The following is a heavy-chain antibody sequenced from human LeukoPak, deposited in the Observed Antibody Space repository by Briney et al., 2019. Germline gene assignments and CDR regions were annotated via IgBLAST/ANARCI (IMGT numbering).Heavy chain of an antibody. Sequence: ASVKVSCKASGYTFTSYYMHWVRQAPGQGLEWMGIINPSGGSTSYAQKFQGRVTMTRDTSTSTVYMELSSLRSEDTAVYYCARSDSLDIVVVVAATHWYFDLWGRGTLVTVSS. D-gene: IGHD2-15*01. V-gene: IGHV1-46*01. CDR1: GYTFTSYY. CDR3: ARSDSLDIVVVVAATHWYFDL. J-gene: IGHJ2*01. CDR2: INPSGGST.